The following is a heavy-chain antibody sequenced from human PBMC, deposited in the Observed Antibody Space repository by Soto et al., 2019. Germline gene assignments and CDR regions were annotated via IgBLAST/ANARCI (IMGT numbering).Heavy chain of an antibody. V-gene: IGHV4-31*03. J-gene: IGHJ4*02. Sequence: QVQLQESGPGLVKPSQTLYFTCTVSGDSISSGGYYWSWIRQHPGKGLEWIGYIYYSGSTYYNPSLKSRVTISVDTSKNQFSQKLSSVTAADTAVYYCARDAGGRDFWSALDYWGQGTLVTVSS. CDR1: GDSISSGGYY. CDR2: IYYSGST. D-gene: IGHD3-3*01. CDR3: ARDAGGRDFWSALDY.